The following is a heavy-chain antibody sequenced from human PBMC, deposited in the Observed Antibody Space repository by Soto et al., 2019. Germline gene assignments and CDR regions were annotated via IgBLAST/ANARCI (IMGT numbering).Heavy chain of an antibody. CDR1: GGSFIGYY. J-gene: IGHJ4*02. Sequence: LETLSLTCAVYGGSFIGYYWSWIRQPPGKGLEWIGEINHSGSTNYNPSLKSRVTISVDTSKNQFSLKLSSVTAADTAVYYCARLRHKKSTVTNADYWGQGTLVTVSS. V-gene: IGHV4-34*01. D-gene: IGHD4-17*01. CDR2: INHSGST. CDR3: ARLRHKKSTVTNADY.